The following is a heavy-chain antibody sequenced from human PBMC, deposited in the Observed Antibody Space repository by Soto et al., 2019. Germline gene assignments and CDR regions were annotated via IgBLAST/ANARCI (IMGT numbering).Heavy chain of an antibody. V-gene: IGHV1-69*06. D-gene: IGHD3-22*01. CDR2: IIPIFGTA. Sequence: QVQLVQSGAEVKKPRSSVKVSCKASGGTFSSYAISWVRQAPGQGLEWMGGIIPIFGTANYAQKFQGRVTITADKSTSTAYMELSSLRSEDTAVYYCARDSISGYYDSSGTLFDYWGQGTLVTVSS. CDR3: ARDSISGYYDSSGTLFDY. CDR1: GGTFSSYA. J-gene: IGHJ4*02.